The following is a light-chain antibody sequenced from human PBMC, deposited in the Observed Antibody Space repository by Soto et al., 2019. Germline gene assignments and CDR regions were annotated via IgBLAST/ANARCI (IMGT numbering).Light chain of an antibody. J-gene: IGLJ2*01. Sequence: QSVLTQPASVSGSPGQSITISCTGTSSDVGGYNYVSWYQQHPGKAPKLMIYDVSNRPSGVSNRFSGSKSGNTASLTISGLQAEDEDDYYCSSYTSSSNHVVFGGGTKLTVL. CDR2: DVS. CDR3: SSYTSSSNHVV. V-gene: IGLV2-14*01. CDR1: SSDVGGYNY.